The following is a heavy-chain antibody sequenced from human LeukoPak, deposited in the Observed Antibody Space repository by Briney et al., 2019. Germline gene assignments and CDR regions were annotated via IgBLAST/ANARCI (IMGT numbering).Heavy chain of an antibody. Sequence: SETLSLTCTVSGGSISSSSYYWGWIRQPPGKGPEWIGSIYYSGSTYYNPSLKSRVTISVDTSKNQFSLKLSSVTAADTAVYYCARDPLYKLSFDYWGQGTLVTVSS. V-gene: IGHV4-39*07. CDR1: GGSISSSSYY. CDR3: ARDPLYKLSFDY. D-gene: IGHD1-14*01. J-gene: IGHJ4*02. CDR2: IYYSGST.